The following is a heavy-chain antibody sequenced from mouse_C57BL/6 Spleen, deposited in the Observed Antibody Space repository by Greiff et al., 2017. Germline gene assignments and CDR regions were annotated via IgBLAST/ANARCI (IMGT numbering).Heavy chain of an antibody. D-gene: IGHD1-1*01. Sequence: QVQLQQSGPELVKPGASVKISCKASGYAFSSSWMNWVKQRPGKGLEWIGRIYPGDGDTNYNGKFKGKATLTADKSSSTAYMQLSSLTSEDSAVYFCARRTTPVAGDAMDYWGQGTSVTVSS. CDR2: IYPGDGDT. CDR1: GYAFSSSW. V-gene: IGHV1-82*01. J-gene: IGHJ4*01. CDR3: ARRTTPVAGDAMDY.